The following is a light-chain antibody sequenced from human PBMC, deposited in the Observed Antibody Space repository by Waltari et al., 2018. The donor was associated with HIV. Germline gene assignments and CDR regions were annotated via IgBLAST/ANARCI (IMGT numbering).Light chain of an antibody. CDR2: DVI. CDR3: CSYASSTTLVI. V-gene: IGLV2-14*03. CDR1: SRDAGGYNY. Sequence: QSALTQPASVSASPGHSITISCTGSSRDAGGYNYVSWYQQHPGKAPKLIIYDVINRPSGVSNRFSGSKSDSTASLTISGLQAEDEADYYCCSYASSTTLVIFGGGTKLTVL. J-gene: IGLJ2*01.